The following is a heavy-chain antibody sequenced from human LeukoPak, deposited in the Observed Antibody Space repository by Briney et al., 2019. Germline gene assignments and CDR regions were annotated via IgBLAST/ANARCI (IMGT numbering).Heavy chain of an antibody. D-gene: IGHD3-22*01. J-gene: IGHJ4*02. CDR3: ARDDSSARANY. V-gene: IGHV3-74*01. Sequence: GGSLRLSCAASGFTFSNYWMHWVRQAPGKGLVWVSLINSDGSSTVYADSVKGRFTTSRDNARNTLYLQMNSLRAEDTALYYCARDDSSARANYWGQGTLVTVAS. CDR1: GFTFSNYW. CDR2: INSDGSST.